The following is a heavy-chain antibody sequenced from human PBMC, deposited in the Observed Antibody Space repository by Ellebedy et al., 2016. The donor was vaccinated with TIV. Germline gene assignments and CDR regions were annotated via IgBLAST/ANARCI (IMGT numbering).Heavy chain of an antibody. J-gene: IGHJ4*02. CDR2: IYYSGST. CDR3: ARGFGESNFDY. D-gene: IGHD3-10*01. CDR1: GASISSYY. V-gene: IGHV4-59*01. Sequence: MPSETLSLTCTVSGASISSYYWSWIRQPPGKGLEWIGYIYYSGSTNYNPSLKSRVIISVDTSKNQFSLKLNSVTAADTAVYYCARGFGESNFDYWGQGTLVTVSS.